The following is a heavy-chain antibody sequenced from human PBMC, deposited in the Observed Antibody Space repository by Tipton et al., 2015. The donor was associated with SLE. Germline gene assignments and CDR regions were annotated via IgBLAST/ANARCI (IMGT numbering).Heavy chain of an antibody. J-gene: IGHJ5*02. CDR2: IYYSGST. Sequence: TLSLTCAVSGGSISSTSFYWGWIRQPPGKGLEWIGSIYYSGSTYYNPSLKSRVTISVDTSKNQFSLKLSSVTAADTAVYYCARRRGDDVWSEWFDPWGQGTLVTVSS. D-gene: IGHD3-3*01. V-gene: IGHV4-39*01. CDR1: GGSISSTSFY. CDR3: ARRRGDDVWSEWFDP.